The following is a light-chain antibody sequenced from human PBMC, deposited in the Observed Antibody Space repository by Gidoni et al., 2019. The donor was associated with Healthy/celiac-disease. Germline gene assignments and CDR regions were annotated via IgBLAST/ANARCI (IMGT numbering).Light chain of an antibody. V-gene: IGKV6-21*01. J-gene: IGKJ4*01. CDR3: HQSSSLRP. Sequence: EIVLTLSPDLQSVTPKEKVTITCRSRQSIGSSLQWYQQKPDQSPKLLIKDASQSFAGVPSRFSGSGSGTDFTLTINSLEAEDAATYYCHQSSSLRPFGGGTKVEIK. CDR2: DAS. CDR1: QSIGSS.